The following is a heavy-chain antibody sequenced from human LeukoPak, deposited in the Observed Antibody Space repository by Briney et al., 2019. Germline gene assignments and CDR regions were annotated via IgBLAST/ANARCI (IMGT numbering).Heavy chain of an antibody. D-gene: IGHD3-22*01. CDR2: ISGSGGST. J-gene: IGHJ4*02. Sequence: GGSLRLSCAASGFTFSSYEMNWVRQAPGKGLEWVSCISGSGGSTYYADSVKGRFTISRDNSKNTLYLQMNSLRAEDTAVYYCAKRGYYYDSGTYYYFDYWGQGTLVTVSS. CDR3: AKRGYYYDSGTYYYFDY. CDR1: GFTFSSYE. V-gene: IGHV3-23*01.